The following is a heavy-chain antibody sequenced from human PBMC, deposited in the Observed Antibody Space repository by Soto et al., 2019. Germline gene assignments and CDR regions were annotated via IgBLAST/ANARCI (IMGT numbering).Heavy chain of an antibody. Sequence: GGSLRLSCAASGFTVSSNYMSWVRQAPGKGLEWVSVIYSGGSTYYADSVKGRFTISRDNSKNTLYLQMNSLRAEDTAVYYCARDLGRPAEKYYYYGMDVWGQGTTVTVSS. CDR2: IYSGGST. CDR1: GFTVSSNY. CDR3: ARDLGRPAEKYYYYGMDV. J-gene: IGHJ6*02. D-gene: IGHD2-15*01. V-gene: IGHV3-53*01.